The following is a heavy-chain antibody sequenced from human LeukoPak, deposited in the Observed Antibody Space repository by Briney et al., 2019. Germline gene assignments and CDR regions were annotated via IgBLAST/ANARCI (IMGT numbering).Heavy chain of an antibody. CDR2: ISSSSSYI. J-gene: IGHJ4*02. CDR3: ARGNDFWSGYYFDY. V-gene: IGHV3-21*01. CDR1: GFTFSSYS. D-gene: IGHD3-3*01. Sequence: GGSLRLSCAASGFTFSSYSMNWVRQAPGKGLEWVSSISSSSSYIYYADSVKGRFTISRDNAKNPLYLQMNSLRAEDTAVYYCARGNDFWSGYYFDYWGQGTLVTVSS.